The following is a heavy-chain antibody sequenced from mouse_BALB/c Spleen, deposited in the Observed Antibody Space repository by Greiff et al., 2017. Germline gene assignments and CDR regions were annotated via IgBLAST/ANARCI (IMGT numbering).Heavy chain of an antibody. J-gene: IGHJ1*01. CDR3: ARYGNYWYFDV. Sequence: EVQVVESGPGLVKPSQSLSLTCSVTGYSITSGYYWNWIRQFPGNKLEWMGYISYDGSNNYNPSLKNRISITRDTSKNQFFLKLNSVTTEDTATYYCARYGNYWYFDVWGAGTTVTVSS. CDR2: ISYDGSN. D-gene: IGHD2-1*01. V-gene: IGHV3-6*02. CDR1: GYSITSGYY.